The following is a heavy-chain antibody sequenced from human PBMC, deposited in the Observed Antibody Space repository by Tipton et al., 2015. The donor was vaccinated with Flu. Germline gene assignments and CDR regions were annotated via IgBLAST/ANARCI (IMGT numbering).Heavy chain of an antibody. CDR1: GCSISSGSYY. Sequence: LRLSCTVSGCSISSGSYYWSWIRQPAGKGPEWIGRIYTSGSTNYNPSLKSRVTISVDTSKNQFSLKLSSVTAADTAVYYCARERDVLLWFGELGYFDYWGQGTLVTVSS. J-gene: IGHJ4*02. CDR2: IYTSGST. CDR3: ARERDVLLWFGELGYFDY. D-gene: IGHD3-10*01. V-gene: IGHV4-61*02.